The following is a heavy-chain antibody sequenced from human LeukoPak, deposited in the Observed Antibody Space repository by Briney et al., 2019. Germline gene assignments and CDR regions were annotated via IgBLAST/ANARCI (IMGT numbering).Heavy chain of an antibody. CDR1: GGSISSYY. J-gene: IGHJ4*02. D-gene: IGHD3-22*01. Sequence: SETLSPTCTVSGGSISSYYWSWIRQPAGKGLEWIGRIYTSGSTNYNPSLKSRVTMSVDTSKNQFSLKLSSATAADTAVYYCARRSRGPTSSGYYDYWGQRTLVTVSS. V-gene: IGHV4-4*07. CDR3: ARRSRGPTSSGYYDY. CDR2: IYTSGST.